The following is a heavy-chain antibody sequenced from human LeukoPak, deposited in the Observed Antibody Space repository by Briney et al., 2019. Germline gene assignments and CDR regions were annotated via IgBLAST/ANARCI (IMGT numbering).Heavy chain of an antibody. V-gene: IGHV4-59*01. D-gene: IGHD6-6*01. Sequence: KPSETLSLTCTVSGASITTYYWTWIRRPPGKGLEWIGYIYHSGSTNYNPSLKSRVTISLDTSRNQFSLRLSSVTAADTAVYFCAREYSTSSEGDYFDYWGQGSLVTVSS. CDR2: IYHSGST. CDR1: GASITTYY. CDR3: AREYSTSSEGDYFDY. J-gene: IGHJ4*02.